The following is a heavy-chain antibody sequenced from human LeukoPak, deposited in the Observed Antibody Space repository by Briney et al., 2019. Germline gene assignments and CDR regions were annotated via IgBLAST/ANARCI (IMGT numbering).Heavy chain of an antibody. CDR2: IIPIFGTA. D-gene: IGHD3-10*01. J-gene: IGHJ4*02. CDR3: AREVTGSGLNYFDY. V-gene: IGHV1-69*05. CDR1: GGTFSSYA. Sequence: WASVKVSCKASGGTFSSYAISWVRQAPGQGLEWMGGIIPIFGTANYAQRFQGRVTMTRDMSTSTVYMELSSLRSEDTAVYYCAREVTGSGLNYFDYWGRGTLVTVSS.